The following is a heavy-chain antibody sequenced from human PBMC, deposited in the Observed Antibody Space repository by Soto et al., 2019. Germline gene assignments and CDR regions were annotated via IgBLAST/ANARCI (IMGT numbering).Heavy chain of an antibody. CDR2: INAGNGNT. CDR1: GYTFTSYA. D-gene: IGHD2-21*02. J-gene: IGHJ4*02. CDR3: ARSIVVVTTADY. Sequence: ASVKVSCKASGYTFTSYAMHWVRQAPGQRLEWMGWINAGNGNTKYSQKFQGRVTITRDTSASTAYMELSSLRSEDTAVYYCARSIVVVTTADYWGQGTLVTVSS. V-gene: IGHV1-3*01.